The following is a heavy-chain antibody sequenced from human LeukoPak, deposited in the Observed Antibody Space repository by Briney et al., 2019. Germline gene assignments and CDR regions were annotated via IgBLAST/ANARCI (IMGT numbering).Heavy chain of an antibody. Sequence: WGPLRLSCTASGFTLGSHDMHWVRQIPGQGLEWVAAVSSGFHAFFADSVQGRFTVSREDARNSLYLQMDSLRAGDTAVYYCVREARGYHYTYFDYWGQGTLVTVSS. CDR3: VREARGYHYTYFDY. V-gene: IGHV3-13*01. CDR2: VSSGFHA. D-gene: IGHD5-18*01. CDR1: GFTLGSHD. J-gene: IGHJ4*02.